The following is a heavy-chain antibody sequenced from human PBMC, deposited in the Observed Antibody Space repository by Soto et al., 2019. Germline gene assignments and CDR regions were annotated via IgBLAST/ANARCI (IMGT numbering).Heavy chain of an antibody. CDR1: GFTFSSLA. CDR2: ISGSGGST. D-gene: IGHD3-3*01. CDR3: AKDSSYYDFWSGYQPFDY. V-gene: IGHV3-23*01. J-gene: IGHJ4*02. Sequence: GGSLRLSCAASGFTFSSLAMSWVRQAPGKGLEWVSAISGSGGSTYYADSVKGRFTISRDNSKNTLYLQMNSLRAEDTAVYYCAKDSSYYDFWSGYQPFDYWGQGTLVTVSS.